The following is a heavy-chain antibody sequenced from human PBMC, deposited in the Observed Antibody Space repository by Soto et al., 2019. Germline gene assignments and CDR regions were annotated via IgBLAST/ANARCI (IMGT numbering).Heavy chain of an antibody. D-gene: IGHD3-22*01. Sequence: QVQLVQSGAEVKKPGSSVKVSCKASGGTFSSYAISWVRQAPGQGLEWMGGIIPIFGTANYAQKFQGRVTVTADESTSTAYMELSSRRSEDTAVYYCASRPVHSYYYDSSGYYFDYWGQGTLLTVSS. CDR1: GGTFSSYA. V-gene: IGHV1-69*12. CDR3: ASRPVHSYYYDSSGYYFDY. CDR2: IIPIFGTA. J-gene: IGHJ4*02.